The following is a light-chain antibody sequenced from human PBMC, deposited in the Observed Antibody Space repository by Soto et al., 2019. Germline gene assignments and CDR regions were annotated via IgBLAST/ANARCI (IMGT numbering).Light chain of an antibody. CDR2: AAS. Sequence: DIQMTQSPSSLSGSVGDRVTITCRASQSISSYLNWYQQKPGKAPKLLIYAASNLQSWVPSRFSGSGSGTDFTLAISSLQPEDFATYFCQQSYSTPLTFGGGTKVEIK. J-gene: IGKJ4*01. CDR1: QSISSY. V-gene: IGKV1-39*01. CDR3: QQSYSTPLT.